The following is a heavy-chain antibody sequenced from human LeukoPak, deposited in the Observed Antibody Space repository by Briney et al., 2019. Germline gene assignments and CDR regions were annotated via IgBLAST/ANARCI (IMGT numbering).Heavy chain of an antibody. CDR2: IYDSGST. CDR3: ARLALQEVGATQTYYLDY. CDR1: GGSIGSYY. J-gene: IGHJ4*02. Sequence: SETLSLTCTVSGGSIGSYYWSWIRQPPGKGLEWIGYIYDSGSTNYNPSLKSRVTISVDTSKIQFSLKLSSVTAADTAVYYCARLALQEVGATQTYYLDYWGQGTLVTVSS. V-gene: IGHV4-59*01. D-gene: IGHD1-26*01.